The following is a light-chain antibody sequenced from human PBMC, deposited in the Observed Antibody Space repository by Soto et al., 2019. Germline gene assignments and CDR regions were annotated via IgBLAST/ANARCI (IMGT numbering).Light chain of an antibody. Sequence: EIVMTQSPATQSVSPGERATLSCRASQSVSSNVAWYQQKPGQAPRLLSYGASTRATGIPARFSGSGSGTEVTLTISSLQSEDFAVYSCQQYNNWPPPMYTFGQGTKLEIK. CDR2: GAS. CDR3: QQYNNWPPPMYT. V-gene: IGKV3-15*01. J-gene: IGKJ2*01. CDR1: QSVSSN.